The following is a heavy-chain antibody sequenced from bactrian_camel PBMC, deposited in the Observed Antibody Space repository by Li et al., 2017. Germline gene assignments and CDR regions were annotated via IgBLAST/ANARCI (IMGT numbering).Heavy chain of an antibody. D-gene: IGHD3*01. CDR2: INNGGST. J-gene: IGHJ6*01. V-gene: IGHV3S53*01. Sequence: QLVESGGGSVQAGGSLRLSCAASEYTYRTYCMGWFRQAPGKEREGIATINNGGSTTYAPSVEGRFTITLDNAKKNLYLQMNSLEPEDSAIYYCAAVRWLLLNHDRAHYEFPSWGQGTQVTVS. CDR3: AAVRWLLLNHDRAHYEFPS. CDR1: EYTYRTYC.